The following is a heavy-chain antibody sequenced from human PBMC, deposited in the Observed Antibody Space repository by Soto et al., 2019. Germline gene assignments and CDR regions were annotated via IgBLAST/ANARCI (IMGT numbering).Heavy chain of an antibody. D-gene: IGHD4-17*01. CDR3: AKDPNYGAYPRTGYYYMDV. CDR1: GFTFSSYA. Sequence: GGSLRLSCAASGFTFSSYAMSWVRQAPGKGLEWVSAISGSGGSTYYADSVKGRFTISRDNSKNTLYLQMNSLRAEDTAVYYCAKDPNYGAYPRTGYYYMDVWGKGTTVTVSS. CDR2: ISGSGGST. V-gene: IGHV3-23*01. J-gene: IGHJ6*03.